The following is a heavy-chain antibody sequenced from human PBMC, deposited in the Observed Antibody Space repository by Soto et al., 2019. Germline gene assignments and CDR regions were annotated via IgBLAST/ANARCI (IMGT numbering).Heavy chain of an antibody. D-gene: IGHD2-21*02. CDR1: GGTFSSYA. J-gene: IGHJ6*02. CDR2: IIPIFGTA. V-gene: IGHV1-69*06. CDR3: AGGGRLLTHYYYYYGMDV. Sequence: GASVKVSCKASGGTFSSYAISWVRQAPGQGLEWMGGIIPIFGTANYAQKFQGRVTITADKSTSTAYMELSSLRSEDTAVYYCAGGGRLLTHYYYYYGMDVWGQGTTVTVSS.